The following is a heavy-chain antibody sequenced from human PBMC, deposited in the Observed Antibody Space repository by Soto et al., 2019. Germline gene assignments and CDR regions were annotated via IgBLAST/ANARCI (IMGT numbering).Heavy chain of an antibody. CDR3: TRTHSGYTGYDAYDI. CDR2: IKQDGSEK. V-gene: IGHV3-7*01. D-gene: IGHD5-12*01. J-gene: IGHJ3*02. CDR1: GFTFSSYW. Sequence: GGSLRLSCAASGFTFSSYWMTWVRQAPGKGLEWVANIKQDGSEKYYLDSVRGRFTISRDNVKHSLYLQMNSLRAEDTAVYFCTRTHSGYTGYDAYDIWGQGTLVTVSS.